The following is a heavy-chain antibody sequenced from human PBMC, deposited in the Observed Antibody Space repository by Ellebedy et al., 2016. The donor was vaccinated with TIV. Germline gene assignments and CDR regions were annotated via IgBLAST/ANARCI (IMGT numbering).Heavy chain of an antibody. CDR1: GDSINSGSFY. V-gene: IGHV4-61*02. J-gene: IGHJ6*03. CDR2: ISASGYT. D-gene: IGHD6-19*01. Sequence: SETLSLXCTVSGDSINSGSFYWSWIRQPAGKGLEWIGRISASGYTDYNPSLKSRVIMSVDTSKNPFSLRWGSVTAADTAVYYCARTHGGHSSDWYDVDGTYYMDVWGRGTTVTVSS. CDR3: ARTHGGHSSDWYDVDGTYYMDV.